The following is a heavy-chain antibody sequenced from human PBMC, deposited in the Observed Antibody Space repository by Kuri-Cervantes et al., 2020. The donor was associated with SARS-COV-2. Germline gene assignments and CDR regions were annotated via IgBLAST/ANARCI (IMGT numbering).Heavy chain of an antibody. Sequence: ASVKVSCKASGYTFTSYGISWVRQAPGQGLEWMGWISAYNGNTNYAQKLQGRVTMTTDTSTSTAYMELSSLRSEDTAVYYCARGAAMIVVVRSRNIDEYFQHWGQGTLVTVSS. CDR2: ISAYNGNT. V-gene: IGHV1-18*04. J-gene: IGHJ1*01. CDR3: ARGAAMIVVVRSRNIDEYFQH. D-gene: IGHD3-22*01. CDR1: GYTFTSYG.